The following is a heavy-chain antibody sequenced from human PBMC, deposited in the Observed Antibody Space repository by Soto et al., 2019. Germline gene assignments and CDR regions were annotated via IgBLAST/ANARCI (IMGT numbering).Heavy chain of an antibody. Sequence: SETLSLTCTVSGGSISSSSYYWGWIRQPPGKGLEWIGSIYYSGSTYYNPSLKSRVTISVDTSKNQFSLKLSSVTAADTAVYYCARGEPDSSGPYYFDYWGQGTLVTVSS. CDR3: ARGEPDSSGPYYFDY. CDR1: GGSISSSSYY. D-gene: IGHD3-22*01. J-gene: IGHJ4*02. V-gene: IGHV4-39*01. CDR2: IYYSGST.